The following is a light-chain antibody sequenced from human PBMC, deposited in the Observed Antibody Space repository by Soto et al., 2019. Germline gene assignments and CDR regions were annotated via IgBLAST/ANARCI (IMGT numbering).Light chain of an antibody. J-gene: IGKJ1*01. Sequence: IVLTQSPGTLSLFPGESATLYCRVSQSVSSATVAWYQQRPGQAPRLLFYRASSRATGVPDRFSGGGSGTDFTLTISRLEPEDLATYYCLQDYNYPRTFGQGTKVDIK. CDR3: LQDYNYPRT. CDR2: RAS. CDR1: QSVSSAT. V-gene: IGKV3-20*01.